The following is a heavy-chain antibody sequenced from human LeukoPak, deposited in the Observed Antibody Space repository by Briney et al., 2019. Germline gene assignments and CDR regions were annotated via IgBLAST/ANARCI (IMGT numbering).Heavy chain of an antibody. CDR3: ARDAYYYDSSGNDAFDI. Sequence: GGSLRLSCAASGFTFSSYWMHWVRQAPGKGLVWVSRINSDGSSTSYADSVKGLFTISRDNAKNTLYLQMNSLRAEDTAVYYCARDAYYYDSSGNDAFDIWGQGTMVTVSS. J-gene: IGHJ3*02. D-gene: IGHD3-22*01. CDR2: INSDGSST. V-gene: IGHV3-74*01. CDR1: GFTFSSYW.